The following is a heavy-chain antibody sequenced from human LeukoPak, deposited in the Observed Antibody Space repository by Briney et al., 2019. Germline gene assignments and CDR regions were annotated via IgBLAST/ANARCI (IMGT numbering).Heavy chain of an antibody. CDR1: GYMFTSYW. V-gene: IGHV5-51*01. D-gene: IGHD2-15*01. CDR2: IYPGDSDT. J-gene: IGHJ4*02. CDR3: TSPERFCSGGSCYSGPNLPFDY. Sequence: GESLEISCKGSGYMFTSYWIAWVRQMPGKGLEYMGIIYPGDSDTRYSPSFQGQVTISVDKSISTAYLQWSSLKASDTAMYYCTSPERFCSGGSCYSGPNLPFDYWGQGTPVTVSS.